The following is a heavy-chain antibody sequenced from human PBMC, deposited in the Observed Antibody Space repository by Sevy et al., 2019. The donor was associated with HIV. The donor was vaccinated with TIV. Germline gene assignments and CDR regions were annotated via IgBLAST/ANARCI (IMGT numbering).Heavy chain of an antibody. CDR1: EFTFSSYG. CDR2: ISASGGST. V-gene: IGHV3-23*01. CDR3: AKEGGSGWYGD. J-gene: IGHJ4*02. Sequence: GSLRLSCAASEFTFSSYGMSWVRQAPGKGLEWVSGISASGGSTYYADSVKGRFTISRDNSKNTVYLQMNSLRAEDTAVYYCAKEGGSGWYGDWGQGTLVTVSS. D-gene: IGHD6-19*01.